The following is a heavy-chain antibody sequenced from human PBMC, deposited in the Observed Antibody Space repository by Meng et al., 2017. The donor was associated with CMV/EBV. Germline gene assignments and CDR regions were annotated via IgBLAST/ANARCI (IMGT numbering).Heavy chain of an antibody. CDR1: GGSISSISFY. CDR2: IYYRGST. Sequence: GSLRPFCTVSGGSISSISFYWGWIRQPPGKGLEWIGSIYYRGSTFYNSSLKSRVTMSVDTSKNQFSLKLSSVTAADTAVYYCARDGYGALGFDFWGQGTLVTVSS. CDR3: ARDGYGALGFDF. J-gene: IGHJ4*02. V-gene: IGHV4-39*07. D-gene: IGHD6-13*01.